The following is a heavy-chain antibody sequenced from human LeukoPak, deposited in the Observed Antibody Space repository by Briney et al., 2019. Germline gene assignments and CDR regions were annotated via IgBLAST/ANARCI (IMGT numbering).Heavy chain of an antibody. CDR1: GFTFSSYW. CDR2: INSDGSST. Sequence: GGSLRPSCAASGFTFSSYWMHWVRQAPGKGLMWVSRINSDGSSTSYADSVKGRFTISRDNAKNTLYLQMNSLRAEDTAVYYCARDDRGYCSSTSCSWIYYFDYWGQGTLVTVSS. V-gene: IGHV3-74*01. CDR3: ARDDRGYCSSTSCSWIYYFDY. J-gene: IGHJ4*02. D-gene: IGHD2-2*01.